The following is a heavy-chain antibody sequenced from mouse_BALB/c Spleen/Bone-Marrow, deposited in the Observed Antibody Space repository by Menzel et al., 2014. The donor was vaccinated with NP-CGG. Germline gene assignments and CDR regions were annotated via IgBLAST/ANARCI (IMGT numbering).Heavy chain of an antibody. V-gene: IGHV2-3*01. Sequence: VMLVESGPGLVAPSQSLSITCTVSGFSLTHYGVSWVRQPPGKGLEWLGVIWGDGSTNYRSALISRLSISKDTSKSQVFLKLNILQTDDTATYYCAKWDYYGDNYAMDYWGQRTSVTVSS. J-gene: IGHJ4*01. CDR3: AKWDYYGDNYAMDY. CDR2: IWGDGST. CDR1: GFSLTHYG. D-gene: IGHD1-2*01.